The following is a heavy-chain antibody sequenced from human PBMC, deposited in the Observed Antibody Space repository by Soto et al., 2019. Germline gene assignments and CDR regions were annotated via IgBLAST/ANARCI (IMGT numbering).Heavy chain of an antibody. J-gene: IGHJ6*02. V-gene: IGHV3-30*18. CDR3: AKDRDPYYYYYLMDV. CDR2: MSYDGSKI. CDR1: GFAFDTYG. Sequence: SCEASGFAFDTYGMHWIRQGAGQGLEWVATMSYDGSKIYYRDSVRGRFSISRDDSKRTLYLQMNSLRAEDTAVYYCAKDRDPYYYYYLMDVWGQGTTVTVSS.